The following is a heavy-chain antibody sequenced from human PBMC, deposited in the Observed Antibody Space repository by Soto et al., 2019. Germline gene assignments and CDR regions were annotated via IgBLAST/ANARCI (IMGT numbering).Heavy chain of an antibody. Sequence: EVQLLESGGGLVQPGGSLRLSCAASGFTFSSYAMSWVRQAPGKGLEWVSAISGSGGSTYYADSVKGRFTISRDNSKNTLYLQMNSLRAEDTAVYYCAKTRPRQQLGPEYFQHWGQGTLVTVSS. J-gene: IGHJ1*01. D-gene: IGHD6-13*01. CDR3: AKTRPRQQLGPEYFQH. CDR2: ISGSGGST. CDR1: GFTFSSYA. V-gene: IGHV3-23*01.